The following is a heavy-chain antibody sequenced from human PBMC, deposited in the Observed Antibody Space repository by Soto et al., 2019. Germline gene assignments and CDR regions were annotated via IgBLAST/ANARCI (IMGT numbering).Heavy chain of an antibody. D-gene: IGHD6-13*01. CDR2: IYPGDSDT. J-gene: IGHJ6*02. CDR3: ARTAAAGKYYYGVDV. Sequence: PGESLKISCKGCGYSFTSYCIGWVRQMPGKGLEWMGIIYPGDSDTRYSPSFQGQVTISADKSISTAYLQWSSLKASDTAMYYCARTAAAGKYYYGVDVWGQGTTVTVSS. V-gene: IGHV5-51*01. CDR1: GYSFTSYC.